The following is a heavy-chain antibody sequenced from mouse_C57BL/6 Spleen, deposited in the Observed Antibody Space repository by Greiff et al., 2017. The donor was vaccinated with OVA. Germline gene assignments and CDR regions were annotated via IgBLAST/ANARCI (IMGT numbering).Heavy chain of an antibody. J-gene: IGHJ3*01. CDR1: GFTFSSYG. Sequence: EVMLVESGGDLVKPGGSLKLSCAASGFTFSSYGMSWVRQTPDKRLEWVATISSGGSYTYYPDSVKGRFTISRENAKNTLYLQMSSLKSEDTAMYYCARQDYYSNYMAWFAYWGQGTLVTVSA. V-gene: IGHV5-6*01. CDR2: ISSGGSYT. D-gene: IGHD2-5*01. CDR3: ARQDYYSNYMAWFAY.